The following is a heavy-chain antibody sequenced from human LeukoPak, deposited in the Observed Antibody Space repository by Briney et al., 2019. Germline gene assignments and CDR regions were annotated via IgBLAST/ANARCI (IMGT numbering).Heavy chain of an antibody. V-gene: IGHV1-24*01. J-gene: IGHJ4*01. D-gene: IGHD3-16*01. CDR3: STVNDPGTLNLDY. CDR1: GGTFSSYA. CDR2: FDPEDGET. Sequence: ASVKVSCKASGGTFSSYAISWVRQAPGQGLEWMGGFDPEDGETIYAQKFQGRATMTEDTSTDTAYMELSSLRSADTAVYYCSTVNDPGTLNLDYWGQGTLVTVSS.